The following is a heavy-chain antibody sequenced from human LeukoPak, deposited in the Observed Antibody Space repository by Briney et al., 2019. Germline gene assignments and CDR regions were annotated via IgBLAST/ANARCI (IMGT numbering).Heavy chain of an antibody. V-gene: IGHV4-39*01. D-gene: IGHD5-12*01. J-gene: IGHJ4*02. CDR2: IYYSGST. CDR1: GGSISSSSYY. CDR3: ARGGYSDYDYRPFL. Sequence: SETLSLTCTVSGGSISSSSYYWGWIRQPPGKGLEWIGSIYYSGSTYYNPSLKSRVTISVDTSKNQFSLKLSSVTAADTAVYYCARGGYSDYDYRPFLWGQGALVTVSS.